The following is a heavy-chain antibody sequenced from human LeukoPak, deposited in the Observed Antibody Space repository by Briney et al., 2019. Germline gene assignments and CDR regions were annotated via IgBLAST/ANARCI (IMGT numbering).Heavy chain of an antibody. CDR1: GGSISSYY. Sequence: SETLSLTCTVSGGSISSYYWSWLPHPPGKGVVWLGYIYYSGSTNYNPSLKSRVTISVDTSKNQFSLKLSPVTAADTAVYYCARVETVLWFGELDHPMNWFDPWGQGTLVTVSS. CDR2: IYYSGST. D-gene: IGHD3-10*01. J-gene: IGHJ5*02. CDR3: ARVETVLWFGELDHPMNWFDP. V-gene: IGHV4-59*01.